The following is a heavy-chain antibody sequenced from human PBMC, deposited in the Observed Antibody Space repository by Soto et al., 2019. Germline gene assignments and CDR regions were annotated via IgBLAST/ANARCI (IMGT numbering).Heavy chain of an antibody. V-gene: IGHV3-7*01. Sequence: GGSLRLSCAASGFTFSNYWMSWVRQAPGKGLEWVANIKQDGSEEYYVDSAKGRFTVSRDNAKNSLYLQMNSLRAEDTAVYYCARDLGRYCSGGTCYQDYWGQGTLVTVSS. CDR1: GFTFSNYW. CDR2: IKQDGSEE. J-gene: IGHJ4*02. D-gene: IGHD2-15*01. CDR3: ARDLGRYCSGGTCYQDY.